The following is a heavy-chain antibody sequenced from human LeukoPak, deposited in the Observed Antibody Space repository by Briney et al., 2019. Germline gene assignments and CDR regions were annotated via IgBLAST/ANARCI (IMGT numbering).Heavy chain of an antibody. CDR1: GSTFSSYT. CDR3: ARDPTPRYCSGGSCYTHYGMDV. Sequence: GRSLRLSCAASGSTFSSYTMNWVRQAPGKGLEWVSSISSSSSYIYYADSVKGRLTISRDNAKNSLYLQMNILRAEDTAVYYCARDPTPRYCSGGSCYTHYGMDVWGQGTTVTVSS. J-gene: IGHJ6*02. V-gene: IGHV3-21*01. CDR2: ISSSSSYI. D-gene: IGHD2-15*01.